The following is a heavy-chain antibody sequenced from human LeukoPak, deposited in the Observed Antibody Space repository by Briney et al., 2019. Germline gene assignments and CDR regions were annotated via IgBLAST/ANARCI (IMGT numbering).Heavy chain of an antibody. D-gene: IGHD3-9*01. V-gene: IGHV1-69*04. CDR2: IIPILGIA. CDR3: ARDARRLLRYFDWPPFDP. CDR1: GGTFSSYA. J-gene: IGHJ5*02. Sequence: SVKVSCRAYGGTFSSYAISWVRQAPGQGLEWMGRIIPILGIANYAQKFQGRVTITADKSTSTAYMELSSLRSEDTAMYYCARDARRLLRYFDWPPFDPRGQGTLVTVSS.